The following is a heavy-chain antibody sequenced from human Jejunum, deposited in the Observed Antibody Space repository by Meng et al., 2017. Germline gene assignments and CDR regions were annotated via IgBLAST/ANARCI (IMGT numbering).Heavy chain of an antibody. CDR2: VYSDGGT. CDR3: ARDGLSGYYPEYFQH. V-gene: IGHV3-66*02. CDR1: GFTVSSNY. J-gene: IGHJ1*01. D-gene: IGHD2/OR15-2a*01. Sequence: GESLKISCAASGFTVSSNYMNWVRQAPGKGLEWVSVVYSDGGTYYADSVKGRFTISRDNSKNTLYLQMNSLGTEDTAVYYCARDGLSGYYPEYFQHWGQGTLVTVSS.